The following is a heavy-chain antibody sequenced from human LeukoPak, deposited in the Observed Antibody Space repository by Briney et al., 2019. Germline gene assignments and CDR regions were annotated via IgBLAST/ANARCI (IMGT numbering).Heavy chain of an antibody. CDR1: GFTFDDYA. CDR3: AKDREEQLVEWSWFDP. Sequence: GGSLRLSCAASGFTFDDYAMHWVRQAPGKGLEWVSGISWNSGSIGYADSVKGRFTISRDNAKNSLYLQMNSLRAEDTALYYCAKDREEQLVEWSWFDPWGQGTLVTVSS. J-gene: IGHJ5*02. CDR2: ISWNSGSI. D-gene: IGHD6-13*01. V-gene: IGHV3-9*01.